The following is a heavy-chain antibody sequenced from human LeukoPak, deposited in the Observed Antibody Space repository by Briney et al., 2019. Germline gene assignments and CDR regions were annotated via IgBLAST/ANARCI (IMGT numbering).Heavy chain of an antibody. J-gene: IGHJ4*02. CDR2: ISSSSSYI. CDR1: GFTFSSYS. Sequence: GGSLRLSCAASGFTFSSYSMNWVRQAPGKGLEWVSSISSSSSYIYYADSVKGRFTISRDNAKNSLYLQMNSLRAEDTAVYYCAKAGDRDLVGALYYFDYWGQGTLVTVSS. CDR3: AKAGDRDLVGALYYFDY. V-gene: IGHV3-21*04. D-gene: IGHD1-26*01.